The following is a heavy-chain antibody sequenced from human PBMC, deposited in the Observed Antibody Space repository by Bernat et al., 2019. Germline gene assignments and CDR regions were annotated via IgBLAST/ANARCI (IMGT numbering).Heavy chain of an antibody. V-gene: IGHV1-3*01. D-gene: IGHD3-9*01. CDR1: GYTFTSYS. J-gene: IGHJ4*02. CDR2: SNVGNGDT. CDR3: ARGGFQETSCFYFPFGS. Sequence: QVQLVQSGAELKKPGASVKVSCKTPGYTFTSYSMNWVRQAPGQSLEWVGWSNVGNGDTKYSQNFQGRVTITRDTSASTVYMEFSSLRSEDTAVYHCARGGFQETSCFYFPFGSGGQGTLVTVSS.